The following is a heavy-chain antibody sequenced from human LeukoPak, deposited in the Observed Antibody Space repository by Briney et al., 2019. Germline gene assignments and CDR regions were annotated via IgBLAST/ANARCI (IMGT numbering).Heavy chain of an antibody. CDR1: GFTVSSNY. J-gene: IGHJ4*02. CDR3: VRDGYCSGGSCYSTYYFDY. CDR2: IYSGGST. Sequence: GGSLRLSCAASGFTVSSNYMSWVRQAPGKGLEWVSVIYSGGSTYYADSVKGRFTISRDNSKNTLYLQMNSLRAEDTAVYYCVRDGYCSGGSCYSTYYFDYWGQGTLVTVSS. V-gene: IGHV3-66*01. D-gene: IGHD2-15*01.